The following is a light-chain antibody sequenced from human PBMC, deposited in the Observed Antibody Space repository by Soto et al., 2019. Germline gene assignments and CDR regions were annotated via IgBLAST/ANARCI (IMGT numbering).Light chain of an antibody. CDR3: QQRSNWSIT. CDR2: DAS. Sequence: EIVLTQSPATLSLSPGERSTLSFRASQSISSYLAWYQQKPGQAPRLLIYDASNRATGIPARFSGSGSGTDFTLTISSLESEDLAVYYCQQRSNWSITFGQGTDWRI. V-gene: IGKV3-11*01. J-gene: IGKJ5*01. CDR1: QSISSY.